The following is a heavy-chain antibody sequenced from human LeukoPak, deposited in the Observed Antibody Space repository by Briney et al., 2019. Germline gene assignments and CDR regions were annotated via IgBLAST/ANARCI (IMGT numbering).Heavy chain of an antibody. D-gene: IGHD5-24*01. J-gene: IGHJ3*01. V-gene: IGHV3-23*01. Sequence: GGSLRLSCAASGFIFSSYTMSWVRQAPGKGLEWVSAISGSGGNTYYADSVKGRFTISRDNSKDTLFLQMNSLRAEDTAIYYCARDIQLSTWGLGTMVTVSS. CDR2: ISGSGGNT. CDR3: ARDIQLST. CDR1: GFIFSSYT.